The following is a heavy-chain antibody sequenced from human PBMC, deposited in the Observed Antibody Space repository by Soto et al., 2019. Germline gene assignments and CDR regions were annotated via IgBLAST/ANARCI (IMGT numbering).Heavy chain of an antibody. CDR1: GYSFTTYW. J-gene: IGHJ5*02. D-gene: IGHD2-8*01. Sequence: PGESLKISCTGVGYSFTTYWIGWVRQRPGKVLEWVGIIYPGDSETRYSPSLEGQVTISVDKSITTAYLQWSSLKASDTAMYFCARGFCTTTICDPWFDPWGQGXLVTVYS. V-gene: IGHV5-51*01. CDR2: IYPGDSET. CDR3: ARGFCTTTICDPWFDP.